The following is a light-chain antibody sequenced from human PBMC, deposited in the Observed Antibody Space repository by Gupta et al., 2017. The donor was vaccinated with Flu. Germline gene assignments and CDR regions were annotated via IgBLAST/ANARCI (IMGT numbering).Light chain of an antibody. CDR2: AAS. CDR1: QRVSSH. CDR3: HSPALT. V-gene: IGKV3-15*01. Sequence: EVVMTQSPATLSVSPGERATLSCTASQRVSSHLAWYQQKPGQAPSLLIYAASTRATGIPARCSGSGSGTEFTLTIISLQSEDFAFYYCHSPALTFGPGTKVDIK. J-gene: IGKJ3*01.